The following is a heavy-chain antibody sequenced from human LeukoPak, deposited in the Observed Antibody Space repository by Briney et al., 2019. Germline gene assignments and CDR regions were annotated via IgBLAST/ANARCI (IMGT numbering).Heavy chain of an antibody. V-gene: IGHV3-23*01. CDR2: ISGSGDST. CDR1: GFPFSSYA. D-gene: IGHD3-10*01. Sequence: GGSLRLSCAASGFPFSSYAMSWVRQAPGKGLQWVSAISGSGDSTYYADSVKGRFTISRDNSKNTLYLQMNSLRAEDTAVYYCVKLVGVGELFWGHFLEDFWGQGTLVTVSS. CDR3: VKLVGVGELFWGHFLEDF. J-gene: IGHJ4*02.